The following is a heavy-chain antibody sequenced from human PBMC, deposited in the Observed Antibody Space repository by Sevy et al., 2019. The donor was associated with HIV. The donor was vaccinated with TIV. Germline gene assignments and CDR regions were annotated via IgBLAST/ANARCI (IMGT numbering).Heavy chain of an antibody. V-gene: IGHV3-30-3*01. J-gene: IGHJ4*02. Sequence: GGSLRLSCAASGFTFSMYAIKWVRQAPGKGLEWVALISYDGGNKYHADSVKGRFTISRDNSKNTLYLQMNSLGAEDTAVYYSARVNSFVGDYVGGDYWDQGTLVTVSS. CDR3: ARVNSFVGDYVGGDY. D-gene: IGHD4-17*01. CDR1: GFTFSMYA. CDR2: ISYDGGNK.